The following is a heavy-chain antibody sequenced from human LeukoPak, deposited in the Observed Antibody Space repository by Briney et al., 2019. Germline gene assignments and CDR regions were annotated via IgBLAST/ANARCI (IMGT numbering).Heavy chain of an antibody. D-gene: IGHD2-2*01. CDR2: ISGSGGRT. J-gene: IGHJ4*02. V-gene: IGHV3-23*01. CDR3: ANHFACGSTSCPPFDS. CDR1: GFTFSSYA. Sequence: GGSLRLSCAASGFTFSSYAMNWVRQVPGKGLEWVSAISGSGGRTYYADSVKGRFTISRDNAKNSLYLQMNSLRVEDTAVYYCANHFACGSTSCPPFDSWGQGTLVTVSS.